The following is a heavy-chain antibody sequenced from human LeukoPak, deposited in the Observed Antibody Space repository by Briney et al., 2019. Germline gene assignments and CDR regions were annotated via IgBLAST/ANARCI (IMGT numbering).Heavy chain of an antibody. CDR2: IYTSGST. Sequence: SETLSLTCTVSGGSISSYYWSWIRQPAGKGLEWIGRIYTSGSTNYNPSLKSRVTMSVDTSKNQFSLKLSSVTAADTAVYYCAREGDDSSSWYYFDYWGQGTLVTVSS. J-gene: IGHJ4*02. CDR3: AREGDDSSSWYYFDY. V-gene: IGHV4-4*07. CDR1: GGSISSYY. D-gene: IGHD6-13*01.